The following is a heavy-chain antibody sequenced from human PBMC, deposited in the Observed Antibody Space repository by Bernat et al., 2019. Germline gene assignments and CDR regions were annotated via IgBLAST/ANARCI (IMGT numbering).Heavy chain of an antibody. V-gene: IGHV4-34*01. CDR2: LNHSGST. D-gene: IGHD6-19*01. Sequence: VYIGSFSDHYWSCIRQPPGKGLEWIGELNHSGSTNHNASLKSRVTISEDSSKKQFYLKVTSVNAAETAVYYWAGGKCSSGNRGCDYWGKGNLV. CDR1: IGSFSDHY. J-gene: IGHJ4*02. CDR3: AGGKCSSGNRGCDY.